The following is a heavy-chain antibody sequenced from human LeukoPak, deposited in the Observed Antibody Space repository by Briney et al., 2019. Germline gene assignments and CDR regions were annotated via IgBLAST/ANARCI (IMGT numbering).Heavy chain of an antibody. V-gene: IGHV3-7*01. D-gene: IGHD4-23*01. CDR3: ARDAGYGGNSDY. J-gene: IGHJ4*02. CDR2: INKDGSDK. CDR1: GFTFNMYW. Sequence: GGSLRLSCAASGFTFNMYWITWVRQAPGEVLESVAYINKDGSDKYYVDSVKGRFTVYRENAKNSLYLKMNSLRAEDTAVYYCARDAGYGGNSDYWGQGTLVPVSS.